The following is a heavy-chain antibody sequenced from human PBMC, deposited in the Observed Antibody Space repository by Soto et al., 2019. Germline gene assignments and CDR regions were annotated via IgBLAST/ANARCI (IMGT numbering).Heavy chain of an antibody. Sequence: PSQTNSLTCTISGASVSSNSAACNWIRQSPSRGLEWLGRTYYRSKWYNDYAVSVKSRITINPDTSKNQFSLQLNSVTPEDTAVYYCTRARDYDSCIFYTGQYYYYLLDFCGQRTTVTVS. J-gene: IGHJ6*02. CDR3: TRARDYDSCIFYTGQYYYYLLDF. D-gene: IGHD3-3*01. CDR1: GASVSSNSAA. CDR2: TYYRSKWYN. V-gene: IGHV6-1*01.